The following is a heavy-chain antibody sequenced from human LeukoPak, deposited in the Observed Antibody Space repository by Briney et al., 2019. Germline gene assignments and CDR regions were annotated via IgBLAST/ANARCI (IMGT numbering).Heavy chain of an antibody. V-gene: IGHV4-34*01. J-gene: IGHJ4*02. CDR2: INHSGST. D-gene: IGHD3-10*01. CDR1: GGSFSNYY. Sequence: SETLSLTCAVYGGSFSNYYWSWIRQPPGKGLEWIGEINHSGSTHYNPSLKTRVTISIDASKNQFSLKLSSVTAADTAVYYCARGGLTMVRGATGWGQGTLVTVSS. CDR3: ARGGLTMVRGATG.